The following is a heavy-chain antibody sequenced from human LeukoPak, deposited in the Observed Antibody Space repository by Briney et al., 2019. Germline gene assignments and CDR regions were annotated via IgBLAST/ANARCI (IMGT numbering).Heavy chain of an antibody. CDR1: GGAIDNYY. CDR3: ARHGTAAGPFQL. CDR2: VYYSGTI. Sequence: PSETLSLTCTVSGGAIDNYYWSWIRQPPGKGLEWIAYVYYSGTINYNPSLESRVTISVDTSKNLFSLRLTSVAAADTAVYYCARHGTAAGPFQLWGQGTLVTVSS. D-gene: IGHD2-21*02. V-gene: IGHV4-59*08. J-gene: IGHJ1*01.